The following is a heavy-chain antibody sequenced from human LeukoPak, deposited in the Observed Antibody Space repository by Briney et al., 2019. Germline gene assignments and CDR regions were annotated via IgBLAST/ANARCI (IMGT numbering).Heavy chain of an antibody. CDR1: GLSVSSTF. CDR3: ARTYTNNAGYYLY. Sequence: GGSLRLSCAASGLSVSSTFMSWVRQTPGKGLEWVSSVFGGGGTRYADSVMDRFTISRDNSKSTLYLQMNSLRAEDTAVYYCARTYTNNAGYYLYWGQGTLVTVSS. J-gene: IGHJ4*02. CDR2: VFGGGGT. D-gene: IGHD3-22*01. V-gene: IGHV3-53*01.